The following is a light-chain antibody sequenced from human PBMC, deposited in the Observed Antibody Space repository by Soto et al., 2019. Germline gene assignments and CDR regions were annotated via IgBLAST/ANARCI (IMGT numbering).Light chain of an antibody. CDR3: STYTSSSTFV. Sequence: QYALTQPASVSGSPGQSITISCTGTSSDVGGYNYVSWYQQHPGKAPKLMIYDVSSRPSGVSDRFSGSKSGNTASLTISGRQAEDEADYCCSTYTSSSTFVFGTGTKVTVL. V-gene: IGLV2-14*01. J-gene: IGLJ1*01. CDR2: DVS. CDR1: SSDVGGYNY.